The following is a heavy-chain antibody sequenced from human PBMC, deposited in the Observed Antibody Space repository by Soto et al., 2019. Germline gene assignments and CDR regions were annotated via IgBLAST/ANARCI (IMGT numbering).Heavy chain of an antibody. CDR2: ISWNSGSI. D-gene: IGHD6-19*01. J-gene: IGHJ3*02. CDR1: GFTFDDYA. CDR3: AKLMTDVGSSGAYRGFDI. V-gene: IGHV3-9*01. Sequence: AGGSLRLSCAASGFTFDDYAMHWVRQAPGKGLEWVSGISWNSGSIGYADSVKGRFTISRDNAKNSLYLQMNSLRAEDTALYYCAKLMTDVGSSGAYRGFDIWGQGTMVTVSS.